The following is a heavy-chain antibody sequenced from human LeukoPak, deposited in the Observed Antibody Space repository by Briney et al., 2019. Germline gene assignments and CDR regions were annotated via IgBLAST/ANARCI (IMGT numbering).Heavy chain of an antibody. Sequence: PSETLSLTCTVSGGSISSGDYYWSWIRQPPGKGLEWIGYIYYSGSTYYNPSLKSRVTISVDTSKNQFSLKLSSVTAADTAVYYCASMGRSWYDFDYWGQGTLVTVSS. V-gene: IGHV4-30-4*08. CDR2: IYYSGST. J-gene: IGHJ4*02. CDR1: GGSISSGDYY. CDR3: ASMGRSWYDFDY. D-gene: IGHD6-13*01.